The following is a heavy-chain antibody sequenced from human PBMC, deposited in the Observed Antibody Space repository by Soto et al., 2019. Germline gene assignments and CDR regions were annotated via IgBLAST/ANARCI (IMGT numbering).Heavy chain of an antibody. V-gene: IGHV3-74*01. CDR2: ISDDGSRA. CDR1: GFTFSMHW. Sequence: AGGSLRLSCTASGFTFSMHWMRWVRQVPGKGPEWVSRISDDGSRADYADSVKGRFTISRDNAKNTLYLEMHVLRADDTAVYYCTRRHRPSPVGTGAFWGEGPPVTV. CDR3: TRRHRPSPVGTGAF. J-gene: IGHJ4*02.